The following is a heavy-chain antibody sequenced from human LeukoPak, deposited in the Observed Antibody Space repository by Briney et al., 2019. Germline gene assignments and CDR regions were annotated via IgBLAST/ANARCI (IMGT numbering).Heavy chain of an antibody. CDR1: RFTVTSNH. D-gene: IGHD6-19*01. J-gene: IGHJ4*02. CDR2: IYNGDNT. Sequence: GGSLRLSCAASRFTVTSNHMSWVRQAPGRGLEWASVIYNGDNTAYADSVKGRFTISRDNSKNTLYLQMNTLRAEDTAVYFCARASQWLAFDIWGQGTLVTVSS. V-gene: IGHV3-66*01. CDR3: ARASQWLAFDI.